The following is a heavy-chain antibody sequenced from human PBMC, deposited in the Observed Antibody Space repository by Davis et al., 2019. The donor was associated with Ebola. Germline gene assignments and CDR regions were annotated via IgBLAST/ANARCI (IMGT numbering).Heavy chain of an antibody. Sequence: ASVKVPCKASGYTFTSYGISWVRQAPGQGLEWMGWISAYNGNTNYAQKLQGRVTMTTDTSTSTAYMELRSLRSDDTAVYYCARDGEVYAIYYYGMDVWGQGTTVTVSS. D-gene: IGHD2-8*01. V-gene: IGHV1-18*01. J-gene: IGHJ6*02. CDR1: GYTFTSYG. CDR3: ARDGEVYAIYYYGMDV. CDR2: ISAYNGNT.